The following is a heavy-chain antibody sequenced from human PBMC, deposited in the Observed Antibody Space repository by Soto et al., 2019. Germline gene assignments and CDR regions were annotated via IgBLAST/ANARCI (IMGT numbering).Heavy chain of an antibody. J-gene: IGHJ6*03. V-gene: IGHV4-59*01. CDR1: GGSISSYY. CDR2: IYYSGST. CDR3: ARDRGYDFWSGFQYYMDV. Sequence: PSETLSLTCTVSGGSISSYYWSWIRQPPGKGLEWIGYIYYSGSTNYNPSLKSRVTISVDTSKNQFSLKLSSVTAADTAVYYCARDRGYDFWSGFQYYMDVWGKGTTVTVSS. D-gene: IGHD3-3*01.